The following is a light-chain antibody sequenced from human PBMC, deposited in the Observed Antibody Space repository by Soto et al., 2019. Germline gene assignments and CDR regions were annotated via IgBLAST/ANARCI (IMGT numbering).Light chain of an antibody. CDR1: SSDVGSYNL. Sequence: QCALTQPASLSVSPGQSITISCTGTSSDVGSYNLVSWYQQHPGKAPKLMIYEVSKRPSGVSNRFSGSKSGNTASLTISGLQAEDEADYYCCSYAGSSTLVFGTGTKVTVL. J-gene: IGLJ1*01. V-gene: IGLV2-23*02. CDR2: EVS. CDR3: CSYAGSSTLV.